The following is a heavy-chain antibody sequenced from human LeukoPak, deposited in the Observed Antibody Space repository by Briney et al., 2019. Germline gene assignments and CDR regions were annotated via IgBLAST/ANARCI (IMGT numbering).Heavy chain of an antibody. CDR2: VNPSTGDT. Sequence: ASVKVSCKASGYTFSSYEIHWVRQATGQGPEWMGRVNPSTGDTTYGQKFQDRISITRDTSRRSSDMELNTLRSEDTAIYYCARLRFSSSGSNSDYWGQGTLVTVSS. V-gene: IGHV1-8*03. D-gene: IGHD6-19*01. J-gene: IGHJ4*02. CDR3: ARLRFSSSGSNSDY. CDR1: GYTFSSYE.